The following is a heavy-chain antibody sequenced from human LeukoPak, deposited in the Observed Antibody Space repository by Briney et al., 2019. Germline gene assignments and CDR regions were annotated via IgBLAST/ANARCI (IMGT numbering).Heavy chain of an antibody. D-gene: IGHD3-22*01. Sequence: ASVKISCKVSGYTFTDYYMHWVQQAPGKGLEWMGLVDHEDGETMYAEKFQGRVTMTEDTSTDTAYMELSSLRSEDTAVYYCATIYDRGDYWGQGTLVTVSS. CDR3: ATIYDRGDY. CDR1: GYTFTDYY. V-gene: IGHV1-69-2*01. J-gene: IGHJ4*02. CDR2: VDHEDGET.